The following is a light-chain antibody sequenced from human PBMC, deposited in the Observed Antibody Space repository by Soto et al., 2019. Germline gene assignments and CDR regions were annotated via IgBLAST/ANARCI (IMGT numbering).Light chain of an antibody. CDR2: AVS. J-gene: IGKJ5*01. CDR3: QQSYRTPII. V-gene: IGKV1-39*01. Sequence: DTQMSQSPSSLSASVGDRVTITCLSSQSISSYLKWYEQIPGKAAKLLIYAVSCLESGVQSRFSGSGSGTDFTISMGSLQPEDFATYYGQQSYRTPIIFGLVTTTG. CDR1: QSISSY.